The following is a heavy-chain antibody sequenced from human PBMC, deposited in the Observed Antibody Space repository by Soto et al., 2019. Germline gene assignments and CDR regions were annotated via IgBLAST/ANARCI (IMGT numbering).Heavy chain of an antibody. J-gene: IGHJ4*02. CDR2: IWYDGNNK. CDR3: GGRGTQNGGDY. CDR1: GFTFSSYG. Sequence: QVQLVESGGGVVQPGRSLRLSCAASGFTFSSYGMHWVRQAPGKGLEWVSSIWYDGNNKYYADSVKGRFTISRDNSRNTLFRQMNSLRAEDTALYYCGGRGTQNGGDYWGQGTQVTVSS. V-gene: IGHV3-33*01. D-gene: IGHD3-16*01.